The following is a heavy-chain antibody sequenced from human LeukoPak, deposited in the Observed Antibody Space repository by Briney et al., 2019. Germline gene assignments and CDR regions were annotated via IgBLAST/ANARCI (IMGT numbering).Heavy chain of an antibody. CDR1: GYTFTSYD. CDR3: ARGMRIQLWLGD. J-gene: IGHJ4*02. CDR2: MNPNSGNT. D-gene: IGHD5-18*01. Sequence: ASVKVSCKASGYTFTSYDINWVRQATGQGLEWMGWMNPNSGNTGCAQKFQGRVTMTRNTSISTAYMELSSLRSEDTAVYYCARGMRIQLWLGDWGQGTLVTVSS. V-gene: IGHV1-8*01.